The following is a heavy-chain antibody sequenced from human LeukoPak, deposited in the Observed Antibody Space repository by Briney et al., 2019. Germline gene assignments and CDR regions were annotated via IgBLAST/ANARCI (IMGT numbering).Heavy chain of an antibody. V-gene: IGHV3-13*01. CDR2: IGTAGDT. CDR3: ARGVSYGPGEGAFDI. D-gene: IGHD5-18*01. J-gene: IGHJ3*02. Sequence: PGGSLRLSCAASGLTFSSYDMHWVRQATGKGLEWVSAIGTAGDTYYPGSVKGRFTISRENAKNSLYLQMNSLRAGDTAVYYCARGVSYGPGEGAFDIWGQGTLVTVSS. CDR1: GLTFSSYD.